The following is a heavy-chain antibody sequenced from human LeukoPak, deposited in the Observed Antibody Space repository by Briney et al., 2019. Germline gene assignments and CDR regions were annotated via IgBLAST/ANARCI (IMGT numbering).Heavy chain of an antibody. CDR1: GFTVSSNY. V-gene: IGHV3-53*04. D-gene: IGHD1-26*01. CDR3: ARDLVGDLDY. Sequence: GGSPRLSCAASGFTVSSNYMSWVRQAPGKGLEWVSVIYSGGSTYYADSVKGRFTISRHNSKNTLYLQMNSLRAEDTAVYYCARDLVGDLDYWGQGTLVTVSS. J-gene: IGHJ4*02. CDR2: IYSGGST.